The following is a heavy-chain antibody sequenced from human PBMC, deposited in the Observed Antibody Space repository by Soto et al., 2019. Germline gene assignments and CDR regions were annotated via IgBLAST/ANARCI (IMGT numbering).Heavy chain of an antibody. D-gene: IGHD6-19*01. CDR2: IYSDGVR. CDR3: AHGSGWLSDY. Sequence: QSTLRESGPTLVKPTQTLTLTCTFSGFSLTSTAVAVNWIRQPPGKAPEWLALIYSDGVRHYSPSLKNRLTITKGPSENQVVLRMTNLDPVDTATYHCAHGSGWLSDYWGQGILVTVSS. J-gene: IGHJ4*02. V-gene: IGHV2-5*02. CDR1: GFSLTSTAVA.